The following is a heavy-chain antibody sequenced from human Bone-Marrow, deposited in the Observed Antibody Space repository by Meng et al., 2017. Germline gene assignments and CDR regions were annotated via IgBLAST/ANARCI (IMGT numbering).Heavy chain of an antibody. Sequence: GESLKISCAASGFTFSSYAMSWVRQAPGKGLEWVSAISGSGGSTYYADSVKGRFTISRENSKNTLYLQMNSLRAEDTAVYYCAREANSDIVVVPAAPPLDYWGQGTLVTVSS. D-gene: IGHD2-2*01. CDR1: GFTFSSYA. V-gene: IGHV3-23*01. J-gene: IGHJ4*02. CDR3: AREANSDIVVVPAAPPLDY. CDR2: ISGSGGST.